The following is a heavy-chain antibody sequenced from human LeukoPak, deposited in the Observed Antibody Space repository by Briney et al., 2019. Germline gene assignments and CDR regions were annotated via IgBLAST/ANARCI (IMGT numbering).Heavy chain of an antibody. CDR2: INHSGST. Sequence: SVTLSLTCAVYGGSFSGHSWSWIRQPPGKGLEWIGEINHSGSTKYNPSLKSRVTISVDTSKNQFSLRLSSVTAADTAVYYCAGLGAAGNSDWHFDLWGRGTPVTVSS. D-gene: IGHD6-13*01. V-gene: IGHV4-34*01. CDR3: AGLGAAGNSDWHFDL. CDR1: GGSFSGHS. J-gene: IGHJ2*01.